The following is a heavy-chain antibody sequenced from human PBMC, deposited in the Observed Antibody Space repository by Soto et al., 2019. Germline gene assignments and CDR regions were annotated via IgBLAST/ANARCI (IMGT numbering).Heavy chain of an antibody. CDR2: IYYDETT. CDR1: GTSVSSNSNH. V-gene: IGHV4-61*01. CDR3: ARRVGATPPRD. Sequence: QVQLQESGPGLVKPSETLSLTCTVSGTSVSSNSNHWSWVRQPPGKGLEWIGYIYYDETTNYNPSLKNRVTISLDTSKNQFSLKVTSVTAVDTAVYYCARRVGATPPRDWGQGTLVTVSS. J-gene: IGHJ1*01. D-gene: IGHD1-26*01.